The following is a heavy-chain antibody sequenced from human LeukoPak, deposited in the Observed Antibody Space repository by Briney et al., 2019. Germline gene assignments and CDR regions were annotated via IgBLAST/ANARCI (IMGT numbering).Heavy chain of an antibody. Sequence: PGGSLRLSCAASGFTFSRHTMNWVRQAPGRGLEWVSLISDSGGRIYYADSVKGRFTISRDNSKNTLYLQMNSLRAEDTAVYYCAKQQLAPHYHYYYMDVWGKGTTVTVSS. CDR1: GFTFSRHT. CDR2: ISDSGGRI. J-gene: IGHJ6*03. CDR3: AKQQLAPHYHYYYMDV. V-gene: IGHV3-23*01. D-gene: IGHD6-13*01.